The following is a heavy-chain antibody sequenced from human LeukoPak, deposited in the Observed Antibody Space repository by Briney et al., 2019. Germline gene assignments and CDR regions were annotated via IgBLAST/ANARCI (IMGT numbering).Heavy chain of an antibody. D-gene: IGHD1-1*01. CDR1: GYTFTSYG. J-gene: IGHJ5*02. CDR2: INPSGGST. Sequence: ASVKVSCKASGYTFTSYGISWVRQAPGQGLSWRGIINPSGGSTSYAQKFQGRVTMTRDTSTSTVYMELSSLRSEDTAVYYCARGGRVGSWWFDPWGQGTLVTVSS. CDR3: ARGGRVGSWWFDP. V-gene: IGHV1-46*01.